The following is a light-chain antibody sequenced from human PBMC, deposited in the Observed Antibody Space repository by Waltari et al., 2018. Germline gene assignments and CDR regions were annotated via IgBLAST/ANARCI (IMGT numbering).Light chain of an antibody. Sequence: SYELTQPPSVSSSPGQAARITSSGDALPKQYSYWYQQKPGQAPVLVIYEDSKRPSGIPERFSGSSSGTTATLTLSGAQVEDEGDYYCYSTDSSDTHRVFGGGTKLTVL. V-gene: IGLV3-10*01. CDR3: YSTDSSDTHRV. CDR2: EDS. J-gene: IGLJ3*02. CDR1: ALPKQY.